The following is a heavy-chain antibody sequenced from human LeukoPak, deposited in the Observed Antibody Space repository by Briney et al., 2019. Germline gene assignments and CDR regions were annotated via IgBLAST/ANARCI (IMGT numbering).Heavy chain of an antibody. V-gene: IGHV1-69*04. Sequence: ASVKVSCKASGGTFSSYAISWERQAPGQGLEWMGRIIPILGIANYAQKFQGRVTITADKSTSTAYMELSSLRSEDTAVYYCARDLPYYDSSRGGFDPWGQGTLVTVSS. D-gene: IGHD3-22*01. J-gene: IGHJ5*02. CDR2: IIPILGIA. CDR3: ARDLPYYDSSRGGFDP. CDR1: GGTFSSYA.